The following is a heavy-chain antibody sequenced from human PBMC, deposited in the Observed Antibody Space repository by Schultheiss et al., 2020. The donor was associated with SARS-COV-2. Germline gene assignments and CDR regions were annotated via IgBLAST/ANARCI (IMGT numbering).Heavy chain of an antibody. CDR3: TTDPYFVADQSHYYSYGVDV. D-gene: IGHD2/OR15-2a*01. J-gene: IGHJ6*02. V-gene: IGHV3-30*04. CDR2: ISYDGSNK. CDR1: GFTFSSYA. Sequence: GGSLRLSCAASGFTFSSYAMHWVRQAPGKGLEWVAVISYDGSNKYYADSVKGRFTISRDNSKNTLYLQMNSLRAEDTAVYYCTTDPYFVADQSHYYSYGVDVWGQGTTVTVSS.